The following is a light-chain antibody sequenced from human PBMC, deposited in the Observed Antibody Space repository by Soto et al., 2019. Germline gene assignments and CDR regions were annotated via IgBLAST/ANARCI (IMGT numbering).Light chain of an antibody. J-gene: IGKJ1*01. V-gene: IGKV1-6*01. CDR2: AAS. CDR3: RHEYNYPPK. Sequence: IQMTQSPSSLSASVGDRVTITCRASQGIRKDLGWYPQKPGKAPKLLIYAASSLQGGVPSRFSGSGSGTDFTLTISSLHPDDFATYHCRHEYNYPPKFGQGTKVEIK. CDR1: QGIRKD.